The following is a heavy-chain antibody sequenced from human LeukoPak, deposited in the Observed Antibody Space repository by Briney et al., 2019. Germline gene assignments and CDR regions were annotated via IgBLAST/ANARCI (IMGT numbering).Heavy chain of an antibody. J-gene: IGHJ3*02. CDR2: ISSSSSYI. CDR1: GFTFSSYA. Sequence: PGGSLRLSCAASGFTFSSYAMSWVRQAPGKGLEWVSSISSSSSYIYYADSVKGRFTISRDNAKNSLYLQMNSLRAEDTAVYYCARAEQWLGSDAFDIWGQGTMVTVSS. CDR3: ARAEQWLGSDAFDI. V-gene: IGHV3-21*01. D-gene: IGHD6-19*01.